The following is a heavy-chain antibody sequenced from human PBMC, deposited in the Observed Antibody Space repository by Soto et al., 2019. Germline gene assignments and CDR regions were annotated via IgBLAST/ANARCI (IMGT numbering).Heavy chain of an antibody. Sequence: GGSLRLSCAASGFTFSSYWMHWVRQAPGKGLVWVSHIDTDGSSTSYADSVKGRFTISRDNAKNTLYLQMNSLRAEDTAVYYCARDSQPIDYWGQGTLVTVSS. J-gene: IGHJ4*02. D-gene: IGHD2-2*01. CDR2: IDTDGSST. V-gene: IGHV3-74*01. CDR3: ARDSQPIDY. CDR1: GFTFSSYW.